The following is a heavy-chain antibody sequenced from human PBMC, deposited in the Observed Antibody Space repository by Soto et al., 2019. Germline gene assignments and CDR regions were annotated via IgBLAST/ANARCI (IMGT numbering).Heavy chain of an antibody. J-gene: IGHJ3*02. Sequence: QVQLLESGGGVVQPGMSLRLSCAASGFTFSSYGMHWVRQAPGKGLEWVAVISYDGTNKYYADSVKGRFTISRDSSKNTLYLQMNSLRAEDTAVYYCATHIVVVTARAAFDIWGQGTMVTVSS. V-gene: IGHV3-30*03. CDR2: ISYDGTNK. D-gene: IGHD2-21*02. CDR3: ATHIVVVTARAAFDI. CDR1: GFTFSSYG.